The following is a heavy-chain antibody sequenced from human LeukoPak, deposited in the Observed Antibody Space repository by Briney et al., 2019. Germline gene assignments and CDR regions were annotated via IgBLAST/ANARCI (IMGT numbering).Heavy chain of an antibody. CDR1: GFSLGTSGVG. D-gene: IGHD6-13*01. J-gene: IGHJ5*02. Sequence: SGPTLVNPTQTLTLTCTFSGFSLGTSGVGVGWIRQPPGKALEWLALIYWNDDKRYSPSLKSRLTITKDTSKNQVVLTMTNMDPVDTATYYCAHSYSAADTNWFDPRGQGTLVAVSS. CDR2: IYWNDDK. CDR3: AHSYSAADTNWFDP. V-gene: IGHV2-5*01.